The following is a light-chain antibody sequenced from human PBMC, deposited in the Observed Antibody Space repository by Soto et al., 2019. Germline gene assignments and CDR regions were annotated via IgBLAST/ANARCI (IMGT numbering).Light chain of an antibody. CDR1: SSDVRGYNY. V-gene: IGLV2-14*03. Sequence: QSVLTQPASVSGSPGQSITISCTGASSDVRGYNYVSWYQQHPGKAPKLIIYDVSNRPSGVSDRFSGSKSGNTASLTISGLQTEDEADYFCSSCATSSTLHVFGTGTKVTVL. CDR3: SSCATSSTLHV. CDR2: DVS. J-gene: IGLJ1*01.